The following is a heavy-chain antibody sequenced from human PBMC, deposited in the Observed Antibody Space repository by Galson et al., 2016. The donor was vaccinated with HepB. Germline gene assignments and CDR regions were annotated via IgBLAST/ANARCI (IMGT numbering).Heavy chain of an antibody. J-gene: IGHJ4*02. CDR2: IAYDGTAK. D-gene: IGHD3-3*01. Sequence: SLRLSCAVSDLASSGFIFSDYAMHWVRQAPGKGLEWVAVIAYDGTAKYYADSVKGRFTISRDDSKNTLFLQMNSLRTEDTAVYYFARGRYYDFWSGYYTGIDYWGQGPLVTVSS. V-gene: IGHV3-30*04. CDR1: GFIFSDYA. CDR3: ARGRYYDFWSGYYTGIDY.